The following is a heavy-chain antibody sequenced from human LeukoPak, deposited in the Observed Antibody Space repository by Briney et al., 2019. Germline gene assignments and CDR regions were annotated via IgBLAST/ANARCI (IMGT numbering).Heavy chain of an antibody. CDR1: GFTFSSYA. CDR2: ISGSGGST. V-gene: IGHV3-23*01. J-gene: IGHJ4*02. D-gene: IGHD4-17*01. CDR3: AKGQNYGDFAPAFDY. Sequence: AGGSLRLSCAASGFTFSSYAMSWVRQAPGKGLEWVSAISGSGGSTYYADSVKGRFTISRDNSKNTLYLQMNSLRAEDTAVYYCAKGQNYGDFAPAFDYWGQGTLVTVSS.